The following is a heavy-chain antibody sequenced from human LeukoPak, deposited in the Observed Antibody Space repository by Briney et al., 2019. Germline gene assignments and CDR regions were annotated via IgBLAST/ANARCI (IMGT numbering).Heavy chain of an antibody. CDR1: GFTFSSYT. CDR2: ISSSSSYR. V-gene: IGHV3-21*04. Sequence: PGGSLRLSCAASGFTFSSYTMNWVRQAPGKGLEWVSSISSSSSYRYYADSVKGRFTISRDNAKNSLYLQMNSLRAEDTAVYYCAKDYLRLVQSAVAGTINWFDPWGQGTLVTVSS. CDR3: AKDYLRLVQSAVAGTINWFDP. D-gene: IGHD6-19*01. J-gene: IGHJ5*02.